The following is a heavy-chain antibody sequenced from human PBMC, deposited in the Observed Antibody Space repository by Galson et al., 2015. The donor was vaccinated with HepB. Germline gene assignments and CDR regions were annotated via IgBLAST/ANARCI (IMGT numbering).Heavy chain of an antibody. CDR2: ISWNSGSI. CDR1: GFTFDDYA. D-gene: IGHD2-21*01. Sequence: SLRLSCAASGFTFDDYAMHWVRQAPGKGLEWVSGISWNSGSIGYADSVKGRFTISRDNAKNSLYLQMNSLRAEDTAVYYCVRDSYYSMDVWGQGTTVTVSS. V-gene: IGHV3-9*01. J-gene: IGHJ6*02. CDR3: VRDSYYSMDV.